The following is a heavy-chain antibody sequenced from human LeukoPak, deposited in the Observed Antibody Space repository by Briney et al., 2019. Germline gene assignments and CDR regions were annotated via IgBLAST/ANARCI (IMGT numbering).Heavy chain of an antibody. CDR2: ISWNSGSI. V-gene: IGHV3-9*01. J-gene: IGHJ4*02. CDR1: GFTFYDYA. CDR3: AKSMYSSGWYYFDY. Sequence: PGGSLRLSCAASGFTFYDYAMHWVRQAPGKGLEWVSGISWNSGSIGYADSVKGRFTISRDNAKNSLYLQMNSLRAEDTALYYCAKSMYSSGWYYFDYWGQGTLVTVSS. D-gene: IGHD6-19*01.